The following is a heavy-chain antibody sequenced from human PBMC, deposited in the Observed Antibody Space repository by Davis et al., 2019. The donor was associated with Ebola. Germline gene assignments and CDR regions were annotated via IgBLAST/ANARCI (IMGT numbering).Heavy chain of an antibody. D-gene: IGHD1-26*01. CDR3: VRGWGRSGMDV. CDR1: GDSVSSAG. V-gene: IGHV6-1*01. CDR2: TYYSSKWYI. Sequence: HSQTLSLTCAISGDSVSSAGWNWIRQSPSRGLEWLGRTYYSSKWYIDYAPAVKSRIIINPDTSKNQFSLQLNSVTPEDTAVYYCVRGWGRSGMDVWGQGTTVTVS. J-gene: IGHJ6*02.